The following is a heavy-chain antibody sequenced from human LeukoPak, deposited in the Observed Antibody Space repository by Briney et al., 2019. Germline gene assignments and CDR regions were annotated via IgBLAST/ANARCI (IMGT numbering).Heavy chain of an antibody. V-gene: IGHV4-30-4*01. CDR3: ARYYDSSGYYYFDY. Sequence: SETLSLTCTVSGGSISSGDYYWSWIRQPPGKGLEWIGYIYYSGSTYYNPSLKSRVTISVDTSKNQFSLKLSSVTAADTAVYYCARYYDSSGYYYFDYWGQGTLVTVSS. D-gene: IGHD3-22*01. J-gene: IGHJ4*02. CDR2: IYYSGST. CDR1: GGSISSGDYY.